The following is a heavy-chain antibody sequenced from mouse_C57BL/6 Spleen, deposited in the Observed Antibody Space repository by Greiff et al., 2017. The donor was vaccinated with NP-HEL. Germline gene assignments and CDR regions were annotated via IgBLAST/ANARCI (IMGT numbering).Heavy chain of an antibody. CDR1: GFTFSSYA. Sequence: EVQLVESGGGLVKPGGSLKLSCAASGFTFSSYAMSWVRQTPEKRLEWVATISDGGSYTDYPDNVKGRFTISRDNAKNNLYLQMSHLKSEDTAMYYCARDDNSDYWGQGTTLTVSS. CDR3: ARDDNSDY. V-gene: IGHV5-4*01. CDR2: ISDGGSYT. J-gene: IGHJ2*01.